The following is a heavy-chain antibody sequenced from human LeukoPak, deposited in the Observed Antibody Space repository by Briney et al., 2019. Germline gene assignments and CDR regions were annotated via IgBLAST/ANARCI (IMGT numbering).Heavy chain of an antibody. D-gene: IGHD2-2*01. V-gene: IGHV4-30-2*01. J-gene: IGHJ5*02. CDR2: IYHSGST. CDR1: GGSISSGGYS. Sequence: TLSLTCAVSGGSISSGGYSWSWIRHPPGKGLEWIGYIYHSGSTYYNPSLKSRVTISVARSKNQFSLKLSSVTAADTAVYYCARAKNQLPRFDPWGQGTLVTVSS. CDR3: ARAKNQLPRFDP.